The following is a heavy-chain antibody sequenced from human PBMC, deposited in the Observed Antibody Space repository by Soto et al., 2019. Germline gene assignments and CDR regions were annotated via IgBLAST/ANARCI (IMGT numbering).Heavy chain of an antibody. D-gene: IGHD1-1*01. CDR1: GFTFGPYM. V-gene: IGHV3-21*06. J-gene: IGHJ6*02. CDR2: ISSTGTYI. Sequence: GGSLRLSCGPPGFTFGPYMMSWFRQAPGKGLEWVASISSTGTYIYDADSMKARFTISRDNAQNSLYLQMNSLRAEDTAVYYCARSGLERRHYHYYYGMDVCGQGTTVTVSS. CDR3: ARSGLERRHYHYYYGMDV.